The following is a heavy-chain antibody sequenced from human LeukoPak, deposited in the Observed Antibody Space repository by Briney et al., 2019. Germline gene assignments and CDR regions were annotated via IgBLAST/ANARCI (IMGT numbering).Heavy chain of an antibody. V-gene: IGHV3-11*04. CDR2: ISSSGSTI. Sequence: GGSLRLSCAASGFTFSDYYMSWIRQAPGKGLEWVSYISSSGSTIYYADSVKGRFTISRDNAKNSLYLQMNSLRAEDTAVYYCVRSSPYDFWSGYLDYWGQGTLVTVSS. CDR1: GFTFSDYY. D-gene: IGHD3-3*01. CDR3: VRSSPYDFWSGYLDY. J-gene: IGHJ4*02.